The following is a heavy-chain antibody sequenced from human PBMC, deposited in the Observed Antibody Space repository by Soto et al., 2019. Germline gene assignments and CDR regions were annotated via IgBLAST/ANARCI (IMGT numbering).Heavy chain of an antibody. J-gene: IGHJ4*02. CDR1: GFTFSNYW. V-gene: IGHV3-7*03. CDR2: IIKDGSEK. Sequence: PVGSLRLSCAASGFTFSNYWMTWFRQAPVNGLEWVANIIKDGSEKSYVDSVKGRFTISRDNAKNSLYLEMNSLRVEDTAVYYCARDWGGLGYWGQGTLVTVSS. D-gene: IGHD3-10*01. CDR3: ARDWGGLGY.